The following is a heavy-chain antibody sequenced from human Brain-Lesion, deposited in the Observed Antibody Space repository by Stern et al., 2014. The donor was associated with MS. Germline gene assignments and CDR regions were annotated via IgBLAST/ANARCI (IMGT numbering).Heavy chain of an antibody. Sequence: EVQLLESGGGLVQPGGSLTISCTAAGFTFGNYWMTWVRQAPGKGLEWVANIKEDGNEKNYVDSVKGRFTISRDNARNSLYLQMNSLRVEDTALYYCARVYNTIYGIVTQRGSGMDVWGQGTTVIVSS. CDR2: IKEDGNEK. D-gene: IGHD3-3*01. CDR3: ARVYNTIYGIVTQRGSGMDV. CDR1: GFTFGNYW. V-gene: IGHV3-7*01. J-gene: IGHJ6*02.